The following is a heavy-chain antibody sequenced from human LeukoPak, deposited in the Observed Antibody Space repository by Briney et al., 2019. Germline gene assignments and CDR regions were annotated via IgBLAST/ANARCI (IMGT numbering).Heavy chain of an antibody. J-gene: IGHJ4*02. CDR1: GGSLSSSGYY. CDR3: ARHFYSANYYFDY. CDR2: IYYSGST. D-gene: IGHD4-11*01. V-gene: IGHV4-39*01. Sequence: SETLSLTCTVSGGSLSSSGYYWGWIRQPPGKGLEWIGSIYYSGSTYYNPSLKSRVTISVDTSNNQFSLKRSSVTAADTAVFYCARHFYSANYYFDYWGQGTLVTVSS.